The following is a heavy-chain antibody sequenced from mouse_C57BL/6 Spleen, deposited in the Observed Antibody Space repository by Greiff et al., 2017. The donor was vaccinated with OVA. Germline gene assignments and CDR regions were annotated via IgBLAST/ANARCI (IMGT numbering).Heavy chain of an antibody. CDR1: GYTFTSYW. J-gene: IGHJ2*01. CDR3: ASYYYGSSYLDY. V-gene: IGHV1-50*01. CDR2: IDPSDSYT. Sequence: QVQLQQPGAELVKPGASVKLSCKASGYTFTSYWMQWVKQRPGQGLEWIGEIDPSDSYTNYNQKFKGKATLTVDTSSSTAYMQLSSLTSEDSAVYYCASYYYGSSYLDYWGQGTTLTVSS. D-gene: IGHD1-1*01.